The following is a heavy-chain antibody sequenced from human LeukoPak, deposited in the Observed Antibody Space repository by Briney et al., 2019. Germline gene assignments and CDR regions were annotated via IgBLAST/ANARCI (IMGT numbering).Heavy chain of an antibody. J-gene: IGHJ4*02. Sequence: ASVKVSCKASGYTFTGYYMHWVRQATGQGLEWMGWMNPNSGNTGYAQKFQGRVTITRNTSISTAYMELSSLRSEDTAVYYCARGPPIVVVVAATQVLDYWGQGTLVTVSS. V-gene: IGHV1-8*03. D-gene: IGHD2-15*01. CDR2: MNPNSGNT. CDR1: GYTFTGYY. CDR3: ARGPPIVVVVAATQVLDY.